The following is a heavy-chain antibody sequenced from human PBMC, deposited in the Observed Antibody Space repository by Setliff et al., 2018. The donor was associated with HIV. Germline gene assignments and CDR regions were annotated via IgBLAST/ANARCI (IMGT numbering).Heavy chain of an antibody. CDR2: VYTSGST. D-gene: IGHD2-2*01. J-gene: IGHJ4*02. V-gene: IGHV4-4*07. CDR1: GGPISRYY. CDR3: ATICSSTSCYSDFDH. Sequence: SETLSLTCTVSGGPISRYYWSWIRQPAGKGLEWIGHVYTSGSTNYNPSLKSRVTILVDTSKNQFSLYLSSVTAADTAVYYCATICSSTSCYSDFDHWGQGTLVTVSS.